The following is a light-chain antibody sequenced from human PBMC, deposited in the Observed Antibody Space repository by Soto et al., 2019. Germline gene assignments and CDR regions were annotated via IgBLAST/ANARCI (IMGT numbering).Light chain of an antibody. CDR2: GAS. J-gene: IGKJ5*01. CDR1: QSVSSGY. Sequence: DIVLTQSPGTLYLSPGERATLSCRASQSVSSGYLAWYQQRPGQAPRLLIYGASTRATGIPDRFSGSGSGTDFTLTINRLEPEDFAVYDCQQYGGSPITFGLGTRLEIK. V-gene: IGKV3-20*01. CDR3: QQYGGSPIT.